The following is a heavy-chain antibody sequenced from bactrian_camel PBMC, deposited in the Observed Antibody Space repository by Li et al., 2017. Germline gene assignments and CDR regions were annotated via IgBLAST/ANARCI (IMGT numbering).Heavy chain of an antibody. V-gene: IGHV3S31*01. CDR1: GDTASIAC. CDR3: AKGGRKTSITPLSAGVTF. CDR2: IKRGTGTA. D-gene: IGHD1*01. Sequence: VQLVESGGGSVQAGGSLRLSCAASGDTASIACMTWFRRAPGKEREGVATIKRGTGTAYYVNSVKGRFTISLDNAKNTLYLQMNNLQPEDTAMYYCAKGGRKTSITPLSAGVTFRGQGTQVTVS. J-gene: IGHJ4*01.